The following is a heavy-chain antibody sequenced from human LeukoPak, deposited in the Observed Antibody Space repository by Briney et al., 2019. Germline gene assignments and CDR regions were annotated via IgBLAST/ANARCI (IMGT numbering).Heavy chain of an antibody. V-gene: IGHV4-4*02. CDR3: AGLVGRYSSGLYYYYFDY. CDR1: GDSINSLDL. J-gene: IGHJ4*02. CDR2: MYLSGTT. Sequence: SETLSLTCTVSGDSINSLDLWSWVRQPPGKGLEWIGEMYLSGTTQSNPSVKSRVTISIDKSKNQFFLNLSSVTAADTAVYYCAGLVGRYSSGLYYYYFDYWGQGTLVTVSS. D-gene: IGHD3-22*01.